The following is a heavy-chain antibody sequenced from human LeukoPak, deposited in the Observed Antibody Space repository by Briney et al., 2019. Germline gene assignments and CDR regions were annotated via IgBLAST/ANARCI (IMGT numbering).Heavy chain of an antibody. CDR3: ARASYCSDGSCYSDY. V-gene: IGHV1-18*01. D-gene: IGHD2-15*01. CDR1: GYTFTSYS. Sequence: ASVKVSCKASGYTFTSYSISWVRQAPGQGLEWMGWISAYNGNTIYAQKVKGRVTMTTDTSTSTAYMELRSLKSDDTAVYYCARASYCSDGSCYSDYWGQGTLVIVSS. CDR2: ISAYNGNT. J-gene: IGHJ4*02.